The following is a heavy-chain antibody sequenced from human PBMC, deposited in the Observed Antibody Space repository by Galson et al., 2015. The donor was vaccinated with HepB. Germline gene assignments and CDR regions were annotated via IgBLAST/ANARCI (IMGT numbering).Heavy chain of an antibody. V-gene: IGHV1-3*01. CDR2: VNAGNGNT. J-gene: IGHJ4*02. CDR1: GYTFTSYA. Sequence: SVKVSCKASGYTFTSYAMHWVRQAPGQRLEWMGWVNAGNGNTKYSQKFQGRVTITRDTSASTAYMELSSLRSEDTAVYYCARVTGKLWFGESYYFDYWGQGTLVTVSS. D-gene: IGHD3-10*01. CDR3: ARVTGKLWFGESYYFDY.